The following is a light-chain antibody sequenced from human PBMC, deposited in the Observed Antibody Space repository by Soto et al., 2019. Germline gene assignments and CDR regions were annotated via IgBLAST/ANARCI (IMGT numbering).Light chain of an antibody. J-gene: IGKJ4*01. CDR3: QQYNSYPLT. CDR1: QSISSW. Sequence: DIQMTQARSTLSASVGDRVTITCRASQSISSWLAWYQQKPGKAPKLLIYKASSLESGVPSKFSGSGSGTEFTLTISSLRPDDFATYYCQQYNSYPLTFGGGTKVEIK. V-gene: IGKV1-5*03. CDR2: KAS.